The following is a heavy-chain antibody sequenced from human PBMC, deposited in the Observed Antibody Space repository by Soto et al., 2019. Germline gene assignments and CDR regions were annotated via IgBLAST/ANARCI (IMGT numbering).Heavy chain of an antibody. CDR1: GYSFTSYW. CDR2: IDPSDSYT. Sequence: LGESLKISCKGSGYSFTSYWISWVRQMPGKGLEWMGRIDPSDSYTNYSPSFQGHVTISADKSISTAYLQWSSLKASDTAMYYCARLPYDSSGYYPYNYYGMDVWGQGTTVTVSS. D-gene: IGHD3-22*01. V-gene: IGHV5-10-1*01. CDR3: ARLPYDSSGYYPYNYYGMDV. J-gene: IGHJ6*02.